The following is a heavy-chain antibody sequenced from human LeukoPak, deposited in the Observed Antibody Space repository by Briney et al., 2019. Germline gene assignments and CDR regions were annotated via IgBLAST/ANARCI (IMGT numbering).Heavy chain of an antibody. CDR3: AKPDEQQLVPYFFDY. Sequence: GGSLRLSCAASGFSFSSYAMSWVRQAPGKGLEWVSAISGSGGSTYYADSVKGRFTISRDNSKNTLYLQMNSLRAEDTAVYYCAKPDEQQLVPYFFDYWGQGTLVTVSS. V-gene: IGHV3-23*01. CDR1: GFSFSSYA. D-gene: IGHD6-13*01. J-gene: IGHJ4*02. CDR2: ISGSGGST.